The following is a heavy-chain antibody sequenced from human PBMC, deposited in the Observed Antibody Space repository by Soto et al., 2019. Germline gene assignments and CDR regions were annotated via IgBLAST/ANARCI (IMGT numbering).Heavy chain of an antibody. CDR2: ISYDGSNK. Sequence: QVQLVESGGGVVQPGRSLRLSCAASGFTFSSYGMHWVRQAPGQGLEWVAVISYDGSNKYYADSVKGRFTISRDNSKNTLYLQMNSLRAEDTAVYYCAKEMYSSGWYTLEYYYYGMDVWGQGTTVTVSS. D-gene: IGHD6-19*01. J-gene: IGHJ6*02. V-gene: IGHV3-30*18. CDR1: GFTFSSYG. CDR3: AKEMYSSGWYTLEYYYYGMDV.